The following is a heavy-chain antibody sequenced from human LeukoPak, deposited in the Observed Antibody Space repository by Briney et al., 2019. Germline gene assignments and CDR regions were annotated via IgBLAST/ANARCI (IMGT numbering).Heavy chain of an antibody. CDR1: GGSISSRN. CDR2: ISSSGSTI. Sequence: GTLSLTCAVSGGSISSRNWWSWVRQAPGKGLEWVSYISSSGSTIYYADSVKGRFTISRDNAKNSLYLQMNSLRAEDTAVYYCARCGKGGKLWFTDWGQGTLVTVSS. CDR3: ARCGKGGKLWFTD. J-gene: IGHJ4*02. V-gene: IGHV3-48*03. D-gene: IGHD5-18*01.